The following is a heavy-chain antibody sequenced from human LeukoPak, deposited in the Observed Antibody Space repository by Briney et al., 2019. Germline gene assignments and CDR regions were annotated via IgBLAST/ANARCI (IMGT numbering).Heavy chain of an antibody. D-gene: IGHD6-13*01. V-gene: IGHV1-24*01. CDR3: ARDDFGHSSSWYYYYYGMDV. Sequence: ASVKVSCKVSGYTLTELSMHWVRQAPGKGLEWMGGFDPEDGETIYAQKFQGRVTMTEDTSTDTAYMELSSLRSDDTAVYYCARDDFGHSSSWYYYYYGMDVWGQGTTVTVSS. J-gene: IGHJ6*02. CDR2: FDPEDGET. CDR1: GYTLTELS.